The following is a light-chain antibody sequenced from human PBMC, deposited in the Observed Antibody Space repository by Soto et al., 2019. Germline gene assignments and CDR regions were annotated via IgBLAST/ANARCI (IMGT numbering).Light chain of an antibody. Sequence: DIQMTQSPSSLSASLGDRVTITCQASRDISVYLNWYQQKPGKPPKLIVYDTSNLQTGVPSRFTGSGSGTHFSFTISSLQPDYIATYYCQQYDNLPPYTFGQGTTLEIK. CDR3: QQYDNLPPYT. J-gene: IGKJ2*01. CDR2: DTS. V-gene: IGKV1-33*01. CDR1: RDISVY.